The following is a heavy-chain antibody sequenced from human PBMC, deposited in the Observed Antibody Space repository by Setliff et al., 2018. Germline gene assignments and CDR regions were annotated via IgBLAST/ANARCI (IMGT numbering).Heavy chain of an antibody. CDR1: GGSMGSYY. CDR3: ARVRITPFCMDV. Sequence: SETLSLTCTVSGGSMGSYYWTWIRQSAGKGLEWIGRVYTTGSTAFNPSLNSRVTMSLDKSKNQFSLKLYSVTAADTAVYFCARVRITPFCMDVWGKGTTVTVSS. J-gene: IGHJ6*03. CDR2: VYTTGST. V-gene: IGHV4-4*07. D-gene: IGHD3-10*01.